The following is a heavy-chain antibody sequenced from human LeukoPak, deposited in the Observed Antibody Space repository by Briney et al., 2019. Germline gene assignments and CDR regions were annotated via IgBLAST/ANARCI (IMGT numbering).Heavy chain of an antibody. CDR3: ARDNYYYDSSGYYFAFDI. CDR2: ISSSSSYI. Sequence: GGPLRLSCAASGFTFSSYSMNWVRQAPGKGLEWVSSISSSSSYIYYADSVKGRFTISSDNAKNSLYLQMNSLRAEDTAVYYCARDNYYYDSSGYYFAFDIWGQGTMVTVSS. J-gene: IGHJ3*02. D-gene: IGHD3-22*01. V-gene: IGHV3-21*01. CDR1: GFTFSSYS.